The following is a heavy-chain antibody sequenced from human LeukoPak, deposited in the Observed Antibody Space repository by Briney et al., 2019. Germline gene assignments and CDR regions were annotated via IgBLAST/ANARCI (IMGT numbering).Heavy chain of an antibody. CDR1: GYTFTSYD. D-gene: IGHD3-3*01. CDR2: MNPNSGKT. J-gene: IGHJ4*02. Sequence: ASVKVSCKASGYTFTSYDINWVRQATGQGLGWLGWMNPNSGKTGYAQKFQGRVTMTRNTSISTAYMELSSLRSEDTAVYYCARVERITIFGVVSYFFDYWGQGTLVTVSS. CDR3: ARVERITIFGVVSYFFDY. V-gene: IGHV1-8*01.